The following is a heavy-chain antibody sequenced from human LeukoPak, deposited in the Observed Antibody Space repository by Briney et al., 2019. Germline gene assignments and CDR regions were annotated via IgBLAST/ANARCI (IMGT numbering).Heavy chain of an antibody. CDR2: ISAYNGNT. CDR1: GYTFTSYG. J-gene: IGHJ4*02. D-gene: IGHD2-15*01. CDR3: ARLYCSGGSCYSGEDY. Sequence: ASVKVSCKASGYTFTSYGISWLRQAPGQGLEWMGWISAYNGNTNYAQKLQGRVTMTTDTSTSTAYMELRSLRSDDTAVYYCARLYCSGGSCYSGEDYWGQGTLVTVSS. V-gene: IGHV1-18*01.